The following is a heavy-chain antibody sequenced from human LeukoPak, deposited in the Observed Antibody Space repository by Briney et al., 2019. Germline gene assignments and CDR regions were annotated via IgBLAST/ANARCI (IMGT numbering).Heavy chain of an antibody. Sequence: GSLRLSCAASGFTFSSYSMNWVRQAPGKGLEWVSSISSSSSYIYYADSVKGRFTISRDNAKNSLYLQMNSLRAEDTAVYYCARAVARRDGYAPAFDIWGQGTMVTVSS. CDR1: GFTFSSYS. CDR2: ISSSSSYI. J-gene: IGHJ3*02. D-gene: IGHD5-24*01. V-gene: IGHV3-21*01. CDR3: ARAVARRDGYAPAFDI.